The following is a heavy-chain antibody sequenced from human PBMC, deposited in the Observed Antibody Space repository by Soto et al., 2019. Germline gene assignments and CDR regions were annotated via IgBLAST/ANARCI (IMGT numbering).Heavy chain of an antibody. CDR1: GGSISSGGYS. CDR2: IYHSGST. D-gene: IGHD4-17*01. CDR3: ASGLVTTLHY. V-gene: IGHV4-30-2*01. Sequence: QLQLQESGSGLVKPSQTLSLTCAVSGGSISSGGYSWSWIRQPPGKGLEWIGYIYHSGSTYYNPSPKSRVTISIDRSKNQFSLKLVSVTAADTAVDYCASGLVTTLHYWGQGTLVTVSS. J-gene: IGHJ4*02.